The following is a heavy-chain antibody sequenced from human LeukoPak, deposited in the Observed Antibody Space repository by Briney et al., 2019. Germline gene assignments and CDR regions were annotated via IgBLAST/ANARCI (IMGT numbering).Heavy chain of an antibody. J-gene: IGHJ4*02. Sequence: SGGSLRLSCEASGFTFSGNCMHWVRQAPGKGLVWVSRINGDGRATYYADSLKGRFTISRDNAKNTVYLQMNSLGAEDTAVYYCAKDHVSLTDYWGQGTLVTVSS. V-gene: IGHV3-74*01. CDR2: INGDGRAT. CDR3: AKDHVSLTDY. CDR1: GFTFSGNC.